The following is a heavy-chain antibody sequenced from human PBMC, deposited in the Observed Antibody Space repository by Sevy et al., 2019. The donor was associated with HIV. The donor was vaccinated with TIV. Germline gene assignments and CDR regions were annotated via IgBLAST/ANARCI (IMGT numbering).Heavy chain of an antibody. D-gene: IGHD6-13*01. Sequence: GGSLRLSCAASGFAFSDYYMSWIRQAPGKGLEWVSYIVGIGNTIYYADSVKGRFTISRDNTKNSLYLQMNRLRAEDTAVYYCARPRFTLEQPERDGSFDSWGQGTLVPVSS. CDR1: GFAFSDYY. J-gene: IGHJ4*02. V-gene: IGHV3-11*01. CDR2: IVGIGNTI. CDR3: ARPRFTLEQPERDGSFDS.